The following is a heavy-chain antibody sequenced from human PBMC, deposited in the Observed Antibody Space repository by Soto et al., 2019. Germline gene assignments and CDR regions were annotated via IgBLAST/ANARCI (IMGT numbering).Heavy chain of an antibody. CDR3: AKDLDYYDSSGYSFDY. CDR2: ISGSGGST. J-gene: IGHJ4*02. CDR1: GFTFSSYG. Sequence: AGGSLRLSCAASGFTFSSYGMHWVRQAPGKGLEWVSAISGSGGSTYYADYVKGRFTISRDNSKNTLYLQMNSLRAEDTAVFYCAKDLDYYDSSGYSFDYWGQGTLVTVSS. V-gene: IGHV3-23*01. D-gene: IGHD3-22*01.